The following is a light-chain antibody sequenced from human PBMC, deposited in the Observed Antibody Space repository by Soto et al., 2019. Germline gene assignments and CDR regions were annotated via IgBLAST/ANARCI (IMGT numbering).Light chain of an antibody. Sequence: EVVLTQSPATLSLSPGESATLSCRASQSVSVNFAWYQQKPGQAPRPLLYSASDRAPGIPARFSGRGSGTYFTLTISSLEPEDFAVYYCQERNRWPRGTFGGGTKVDIK. J-gene: IGKJ4*01. CDR3: QERNRWPRGT. CDR2: SAS. CDR1: QSVSVN. V-gene: IGKV3-11*01.